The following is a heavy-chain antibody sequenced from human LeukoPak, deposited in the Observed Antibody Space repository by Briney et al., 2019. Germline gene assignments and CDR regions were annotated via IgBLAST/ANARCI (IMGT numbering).Heavy chain of an antibody. J-gene: IGHJ5*02. CDR3: AKRQDIVVVPAGDNWFDP. Sequence: GGSLRLSCAASGFTFSSYAMSWVRQAPGKGLEWVSAISGSGGSTYYADSVKGRFTISRDNSKNTLYLQMNSLRAEDTAVYYCAKRQDIVVVPAGDNWFDPWGQGTPVTVSS. V-gene: IGHV3-23*01. D-gene: IGHD2-2*01. CDR1: GFTFSSYA. CDR2: ISGSGGST.